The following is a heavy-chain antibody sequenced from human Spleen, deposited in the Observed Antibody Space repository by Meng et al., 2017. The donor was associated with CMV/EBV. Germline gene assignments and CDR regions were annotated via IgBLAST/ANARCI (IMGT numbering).Heavy chain of an antibody. V-gene: IGHV1-46*01. CDR2: INPSGGST. Sequence: ASVKVSCKASGYTFTSYYMHWVRQAPGQGLEWMGIINPSGGSTSYAQKFQGRVTMTRDTSTSTAYMELRSLRSDDTAVYYCARGRGQWLVFDYWGQGTLVTVSS. CDR3: ARGRGQWLVFDY. CDR1: GYTFTSYY. D-gene: IGHD6-19*01. J-gene: IGHJ4*02.